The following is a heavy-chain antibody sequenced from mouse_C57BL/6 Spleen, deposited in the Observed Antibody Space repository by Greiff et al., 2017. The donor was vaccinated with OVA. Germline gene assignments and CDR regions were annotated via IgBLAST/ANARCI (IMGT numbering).Heavy chain of an antibody. CDR1: GFTFSSYA. J-gene: IGHJ2*01. V-gene: IGHV5-4*01. Sequence: VQLKESGGGLVKPGGSLKLSCAASGFTFSSYAMSWVRQTPEKRLEWVATISDGGSYRYDPDNVKGRFTISRDNAKNNLYLQMSHLKSEDTAMYYCAIDAGYFDYWGQGTTLTVSS. CDR2: ISDGGSYR. CDR3: AIDAGYFDY.